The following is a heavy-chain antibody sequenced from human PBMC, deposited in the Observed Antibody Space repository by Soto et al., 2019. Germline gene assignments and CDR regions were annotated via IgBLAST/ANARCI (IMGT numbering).Heavy chain of an antibody. CDR2: ISAYNGNI. CDR1: GYTFTSYG. CDR3: AREGGATHPVGCFDP. Sequence: QVQLVQSGAEVKKPGASVKVSCKASGYTFTSYGIIWVRQAPGQGLAWRGWISAYNGNINYAQKLQGRDTMTTDTSTNTAYMELRSLRAYDTAQYFCAREGGATHPVGCFDPWGQGTQVTVSS. V-gene: IGHV1-18*01. J-gene: IGHJ5*02. D-gene: IGHD1-26*01.